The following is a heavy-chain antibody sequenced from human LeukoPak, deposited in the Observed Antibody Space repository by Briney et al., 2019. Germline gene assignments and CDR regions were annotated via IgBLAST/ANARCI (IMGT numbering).Heavy chain of an antibody. CDR2: IYYSGTT. D-gene: IGHD6-13*01. CDR3: ARGSSSWLDYYIDV. Sequence: PSETLSLTCTVSGGSISSSSYYWGWIRQPPGKGLECIGHIYYSGTTYYNPPLKSRVTISLDTSKNQFSLRLTSVTAADTAVYYCARGSSSWLDYYIDVWAKGTTVTVSS. J-gene: IGHJ6*03. CDR1: GGSISSSSYY. V-gene: IGHV4-39*07.